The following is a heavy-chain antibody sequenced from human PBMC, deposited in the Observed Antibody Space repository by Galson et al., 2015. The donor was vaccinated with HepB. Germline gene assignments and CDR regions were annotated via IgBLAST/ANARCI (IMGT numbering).Heavy chain of an antibody. J-gene: IGHJ4*02. D-gene: IGHD2-2*01. Sequence: SVKVSCKASGYTFTSYYMHWVRQAPGQGLEWMGIINPSGGSTSYAQKFQGRVTMTRDTSTSTVYMDLSSLRSEDTAVYYCAREAVVPAASVDYWGQVTLVTVYS. CDR1: GYTFTSYY. CDR3: AREAVVPAASVDY. V-gene: IGHV1-46*01. CDR2: INPSGGST.